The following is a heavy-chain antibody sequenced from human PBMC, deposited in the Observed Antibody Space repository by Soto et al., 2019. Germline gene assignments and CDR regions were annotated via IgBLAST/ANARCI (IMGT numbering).Heavy chain of an antibody. CDR1: GFTFSSYA. CDR3: AKTRGLYCSSTSCHQFDY. D-gene: IGHD2-2*01. V-gene: IGHV3-23*01. Sequence: HPGGSLRLSCAASGFTFSSYAMSWVRQAPGKGLEWVSAISGSGGSTYYADSVKGRFTISRDNSKNTLYLQMNSLRAEDTAVYYCAKTRGLYCSSTSCHQFDYWGQGTLVTVSS. CDR2: ISGSGGST. J-gene: IGHJ4*02.